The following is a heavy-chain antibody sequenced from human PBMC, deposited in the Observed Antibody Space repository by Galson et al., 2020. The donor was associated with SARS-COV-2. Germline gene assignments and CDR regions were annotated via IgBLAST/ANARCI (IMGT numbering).Heavy chain of an antibody. CDR3: AAGSRFYDFWSGRAEYFEH. Sequence: WESLRLSCRGSGFTFSNNWMNWVRQAPAQGLEWVANIKHYGSERTYVEPVKGRFTISRDNAQNSLYLQMDSLRDDDTAVYVCAAGSRFYDFWSGRAEYFEHWGRGTLVTVSS. J-gene: IGHJ1*01. CDR2: IKHYGSER. V-gene: IGHV3-7*01. D-gene: IGHD3-3*01. CDR1: GFTFSNNW.